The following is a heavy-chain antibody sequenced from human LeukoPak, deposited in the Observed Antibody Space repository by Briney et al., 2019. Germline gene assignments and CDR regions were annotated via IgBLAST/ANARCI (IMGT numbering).Heavy chain of an antibody. D-gene: IGHD1-14*01. CDR2: IAYDGSRA. J-gene: IGHJ4*02. Sequence: GGSLRLSCAGSGFTFGGYGMHWFRQTPGKGLEWVAVIAYDGSRAFYADSVKGRFTISRGNSKNTMSVQMDDLRAEDTAVYYCTRYNNDHFDYWGQGTLVTVSS. V-gene: IGHV3-33*01. CDR1: GFTFGGYG. CDR3: TRYNNDHFDY.